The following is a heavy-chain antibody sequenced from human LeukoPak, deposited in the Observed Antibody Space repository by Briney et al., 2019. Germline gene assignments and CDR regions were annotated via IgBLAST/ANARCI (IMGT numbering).Heavy chain of an antibody. V-gene: IGHV4-61*08. D-gene: IGHD5-24*01. CDR1: GGSISSGGYS. CDR2: IYYSGST. Sequence: SQTLSLTCAVSGGSISSGGYSWSWIRQPPGKGLEWIGYIYYSGSTNYNPSLKSRVTISVDTSKNQFSLKLSSVTAADTAVYYCAREWGDGYTDYWGQGTLVTVSS. CDR3: AREWGDGYTDY. J-gene: IGHJ4*02.